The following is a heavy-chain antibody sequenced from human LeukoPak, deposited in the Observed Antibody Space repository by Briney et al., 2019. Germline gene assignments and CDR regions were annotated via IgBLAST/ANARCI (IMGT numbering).Heavy chain of an antibody. CDR3: ARGNTYYDFWSGYYTVDLDY. D-gene: IGHD3-3*01. CDR1: GVSFSGYY. J-gene: IGHJ4*02. CDR2: INHIGST. Sequence: SETLSLTCAVYGVSFSGYYWSWIRQPPGKGLEWIGEINHIGSTNYNPSLKSRVTISVDTSKNQFSLKLSSVTAADTAVYYCARGNTYYDFWSGYYTVDLDYWGQGTLVTVSS. V-gene: IGHV4-34*01.